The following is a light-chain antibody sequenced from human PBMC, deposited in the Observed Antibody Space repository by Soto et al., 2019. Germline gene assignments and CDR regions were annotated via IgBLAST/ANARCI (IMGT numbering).Light chain of an antibody. J-gene: IGKJ5*01. CDR3: QQYSNWPIT. V-gene: IGKV3-20*01. Sequence: VFTQSPGNLSLSPGARATLSCRASQSVSNNYLAWYQQNPGQAPRLIIYGASNRATGIPDRFSGIGSGTDFTITISRLEPEDVEVDDGQQYSNWPITFGQGTRLEIK. CDR1: QSVSNNY. CDR2: GAS.